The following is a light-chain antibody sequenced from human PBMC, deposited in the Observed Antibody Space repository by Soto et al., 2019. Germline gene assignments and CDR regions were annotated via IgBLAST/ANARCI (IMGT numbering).Light chain of an antibody. CDR2: EDT. J-gene: IGLJ3*02. V-gene: IGLV2-23*01. CDR1: SRDVGRYNL. Sequence: QSTLNQPASVSGSPGQAVTISCTGTSRDVGRYNLVSWYQQHPGKAPKVVIYEDTKRLSGVSDHFSGSKSGNTASLTISGLQADDEDDYYFSSYVGSSTLVFGGGTEVTDL. CDR3: SSYVGSSTLV.